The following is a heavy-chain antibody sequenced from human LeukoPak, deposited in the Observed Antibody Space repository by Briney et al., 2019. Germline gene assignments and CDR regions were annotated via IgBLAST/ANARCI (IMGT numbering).Heavy chain of an antibody. CDR1: GFTFSSYA. V-gene: IGHV3-23*01. D-gene: IGHD4/OR15-4a*01. CDR2: ISGSGGST. CDR3: AKPYWVPCANRPFDP. J-gene: IGHJ5*02. Sequence: GASLRLSCAASGFTFSSYAMSCVRQAPGKGLEWVSAISGSGGSTYYADSVKGRFTISRDNSKNTLYLQMNSLRAEDTAVYYCAKPYWVPCANRPFDPWGQGTLVTVSS.